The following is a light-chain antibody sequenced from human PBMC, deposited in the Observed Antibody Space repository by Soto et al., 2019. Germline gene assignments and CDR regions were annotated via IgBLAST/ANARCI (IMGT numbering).Light chain of an antibody. V-gene: IGKV3-20*01. CDR3: QQYGSSPP. CDR1: QSVSSSY. CDR2: GAS. Sequence: EVVLTQSPGTLSLSPGERATLSCRASQSVSSSYLAWYQQKPGQAPRPLIYGASSRATGIPDRFSGSGSGTDFTLTISRLEPEDFAVYYCQQYGSSPPFGPGTKVDIK. J-gene: IGKJ3*01.